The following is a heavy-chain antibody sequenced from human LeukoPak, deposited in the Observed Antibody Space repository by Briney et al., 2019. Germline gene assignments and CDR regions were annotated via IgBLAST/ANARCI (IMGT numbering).Heavy chain of an antibody. CDR3: ARPQLERRGGYYFDY. V-gene: IGHV3-74*01. D-gene: IGHD1-1*01. J-gene: IGHJ4*02. CDR2: ICPDGTVT. CDR1: GFTFSTYC. Sequence: GGSLRLSCAASGFTFSTYCMHWVRQAPGKGPMWVSRICPDGTVTNYADSVKGRFTISRDNAKNSLYLQMNSLRAEDTAVYYCARPQLERRGGYYFDYGGQGPLVTVSS.